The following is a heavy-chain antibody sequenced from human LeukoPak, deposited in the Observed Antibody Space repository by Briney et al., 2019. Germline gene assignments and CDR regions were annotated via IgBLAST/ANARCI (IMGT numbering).Heavy chain of an antibody. J-gene: IGHJ6*03. CDR1: GFTLSNFP. CDR2: IKQDGSEK. D-gene: IGHD2-2*01. V-gene: IGHV3-7*01. Sequence: GGSLRLSCAASGFTLSNFPMSWVRQAPGKGLEWVANIKQDGSEKYYVDSVKGRFTISRDNSKNTLYLQMNSLRAEDTAVYYCAKGRGYCSSTSCYGRYYMDVWGKGTTVTVSS. CDR3: AKGRGYCSSTSCYGRYYMDV.